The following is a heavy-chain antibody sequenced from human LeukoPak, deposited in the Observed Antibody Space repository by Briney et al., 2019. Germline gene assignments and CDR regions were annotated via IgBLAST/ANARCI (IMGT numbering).Heavy chain of an antibody. D-gene: IGHD2-15*01. Sequence: ASVKVSCKASGYTFTGYYMHWVRQAPGQGLEWMGWINPNSGGTNYAQKFQGWVTMTRDTSISTAYMELSRLRSDDTAVYYCARGGVVAATPGDLGMDVWGQGTTVTVSS. CDR1: GYTFTGYY. V-gene: IGHV1-2*04. CDR3: ARGGVVAATPGDLGMDV. J-gene: IGHJ6*02. CDR2: INPNSGGT.